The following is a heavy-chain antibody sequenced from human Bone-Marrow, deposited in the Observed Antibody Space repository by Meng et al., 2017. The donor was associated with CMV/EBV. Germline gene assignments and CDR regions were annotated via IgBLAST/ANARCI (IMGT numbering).Heavy chain of an antibody. D-gene: IGHD3-3*01. V-gene: IGHV4-59*01. CDR1: GGSTSSYY. CDR3: ARDTSGPYYYYGMDV. CDR2: IYYSGST. J-gene: IGHJ6*02. Sequence: GSLRLSCTVSGGSTSSYYWSWIRQPPGKGLEWIGYIYYSGSTNYNPSLKSRVTISVDTSKNQFSLKLSSVTAADTAVYYCARDTSGPYYYYGMDVWGQGTTVTVSS.